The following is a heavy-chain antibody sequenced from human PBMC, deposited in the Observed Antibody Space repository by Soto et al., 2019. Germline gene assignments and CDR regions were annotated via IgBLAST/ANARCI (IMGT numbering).Heavy chain of an antibody. Sequence: QVQLVESGGGVVQPGGSLRLSCAASGFTLSSHGMQWVRQAPGKGLEWVAVVSYDGGTKYNADSVKGRFTISRDNSKNTLYLQMNSLRAEDTAVYYCVKEFGVAGSSYESFFDYWGQGTLVTVSS. CDR2: VSYDGGTK. V-gene: IGHV3-30*18. D-gene: IGHD5-18*01. J-gene: IGHJ4*02. CDR1: GFTLSSHG. CDR3: VKEFGVAGSSYESFFDY.